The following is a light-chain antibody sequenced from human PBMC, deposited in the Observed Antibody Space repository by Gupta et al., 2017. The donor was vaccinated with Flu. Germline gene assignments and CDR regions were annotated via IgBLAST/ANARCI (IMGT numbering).Light chain of an antibody. V-gene: IGKV1-39*01. CDR2: AAS. J-gene: IGKJ2*01. Sequence: DIQMRQSPSSLSASVGDRVTITCRASQDIMTYVNWYQQKPGKAPKLLIHAASSLQNGVPARFIGEGSETNFTLTITGLQSEDVGVFYCQQSYSTPHSFGQGTKIEIK. CDR3: QQSYSTPHS. CDR1: QDIMTY.